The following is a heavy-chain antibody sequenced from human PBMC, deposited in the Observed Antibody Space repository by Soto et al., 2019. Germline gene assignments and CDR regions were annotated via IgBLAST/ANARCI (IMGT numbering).Heavy chain of an antibody. V-gene: IGHV4-39*01. CDR3: ARLNAYYYGSGSSNWFDP. D-gene: IGHD3-10*01. CDR1: GGSISSSSYY. J-gene: IGHJ5*02. Sequence: SETLSLTCTVSGGSISSSSYYWGWIRQPPGKGLEWIGSIYYSGSTYYNPSLKSRVTISVDTSKNQFSLKLSSVTAADTAVYYFARLNAYYYGSGSSNWFDPWGQGTLVTVSS. CDR2: IYYSGST.